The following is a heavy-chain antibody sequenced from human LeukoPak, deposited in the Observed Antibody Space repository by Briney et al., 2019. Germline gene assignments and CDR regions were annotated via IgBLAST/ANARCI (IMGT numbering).Heavy chain of an antibody. CDR1: GGSISGGSYY. CDR2: IYTSGST. V-gene: IGHV4-61*02. J-gene: IGHJ4*02. CDR3: ASHPKYYYDSSGYGDY. D-gene: IGHD3-22*01. Sequence: SQTLSPTCTVSGGSISGGSYYWSWIRQPAGKGLEWIGRIYTSGSTNYNPSLKSRVTISVDTSKNQFSLKLSSVTAADTAVYYCASHPKYYYDSSGYGDYWGQGTLVTVSS.